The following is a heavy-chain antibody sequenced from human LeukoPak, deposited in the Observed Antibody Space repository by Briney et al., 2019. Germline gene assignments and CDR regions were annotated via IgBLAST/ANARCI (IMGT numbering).Heavy chain of an antibody. CDR2: IKQDGSEK. V-gene: IGHV3-7*01. CDR3: ARVQQGAVASLDAVDI. Sequence: GGSLRLSCAASGFTFSSYWMSWVRQAPGKGVEWVANIKQDGSEKYYVDSVKGRFTISRDNAKNSLYLQMNSLRAEDTAVYYCARVQQGAVASLDAVDIWGQGTMVTVSS. CDR1: GFTFSSYW. D-gene: IGHD6-19*01. J-gene: IGHJ3*02.